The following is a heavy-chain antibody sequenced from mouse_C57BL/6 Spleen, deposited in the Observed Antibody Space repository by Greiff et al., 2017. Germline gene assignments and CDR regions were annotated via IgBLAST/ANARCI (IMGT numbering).Heavy chain of an antibody. J-gene: IGHJ4*01. CDR3: AMRLLWPMDY. CDR2: ISYDGSN. Sequence: EVKLEESGPGLVKPSQSLSLTCSVTGYSITSGYYWNWIRQFPGNKLEWMGYISYDGSNNYNPSLKNRISITRDTSKNQFFLKLNSVTTEDTATYYCAMRLLWPMDYWGQGTSVTVSS. D-gene: IGHD2-1*01. V-gene: IGHV3-6*01. CDR1: GYSITSGYY.